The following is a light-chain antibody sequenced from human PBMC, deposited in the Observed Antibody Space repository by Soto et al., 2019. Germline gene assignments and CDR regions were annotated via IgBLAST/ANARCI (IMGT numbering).Light chain of an antibody. CDR2: AAS. CDR3: QQYNKRPRT. V-gene: IGKV3-15*01. Sequence: ETVMTQSPATLSVSPGERGTLSCRASQSVSTNLAWYQQKPGQSPRLLIYAASTRATGIPASFSGSGSGTDFTLTISSMQSEELGIYYCQQYNKRPRTFGQGTKGDIK. CDR1: QSVSTN. J-gene: IGKJ1*01.